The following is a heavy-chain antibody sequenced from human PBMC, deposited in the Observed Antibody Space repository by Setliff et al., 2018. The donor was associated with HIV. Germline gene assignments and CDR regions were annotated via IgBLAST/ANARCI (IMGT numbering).Heavy chain of an antibody. D-gene: IGHD2-15*01. V-gene: IGHV3-21*01. CDR1: GFTFSTYN. Sequence: GGSLSLSCAASGFTFSTYNMNWVRQAPGKGLEWVSSISSSSSYIYYADSVKGRFIISRDNAKNSLYLQMNSLRAEDTAVYYCARDIKILSFDYWGQGTLVTVSS. J-gene: IGHJ4*02. CDR2: ISSSSSYI. CDR3: ARDIKILSFDY.